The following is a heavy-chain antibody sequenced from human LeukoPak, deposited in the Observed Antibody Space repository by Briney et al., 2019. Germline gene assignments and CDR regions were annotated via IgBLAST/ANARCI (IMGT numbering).Heavy chain of an antibody. CDR2: INHSGST. V-gene: IGHV4-34*01. J-gene: IGHJ6*02. CDR1: GGSFSGYY. Sequence: SETLSLTCAVYGGSFSGYYWSWLRQPPGKGLEWNGEINHSGSTNYNPSLKSRVTISVDTSKNQFSLKLSSVTAADTAVYYCARASGIFGVVIRHGMDVWGQGTTVTVSS. CDR3: ARASGIFGVVIRHGMDV. D-gene: IGHD3-3*02.